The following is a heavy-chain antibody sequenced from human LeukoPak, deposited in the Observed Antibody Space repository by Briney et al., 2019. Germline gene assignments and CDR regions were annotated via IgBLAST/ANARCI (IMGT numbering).Heavy chain of an antibody. CDR1: GGSISSYY. CDR2: IYYSGST. V-gene: IGHV4-59*08. J-gene: IGHJ5*02. Sequence: SSETLSLTCTVSGGSISSYYWSWIRQSPGKGLEWIGYIYYSGSTNYNPSLKSRVTISVDTSKNQFSLKLSSVTAADTAVYYCARGGGSSWYGSWFDPWGQGTLVTVSS. CDR3: ARGGGSSWYGSWFDP. D-gene: IGHD6-13*01.